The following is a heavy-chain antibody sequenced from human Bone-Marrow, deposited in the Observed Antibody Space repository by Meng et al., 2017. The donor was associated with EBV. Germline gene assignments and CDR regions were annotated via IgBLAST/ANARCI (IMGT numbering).Heavy chain of an antibody. D-gene: IGHD2/OR15-2a*01. V-gene: IGHV4-61*01. Sequence: QVQLQGSGRGLVKPSETLSLTCVVSGVSVNSGTYHWSWIRQSPGKGLEWIGYIYDTGTTIYNPSLNSRVTILLETSKNQFSLRLHSVTTADTAVYYCAKSRSSTPGIVDDWGQGTLVTVSS. CDR2: IYDTGTT. CDR1: GVSVNSGTYH. J-gene: IGHJ4*02. CDR3: AKSRSSTPGIVDD.